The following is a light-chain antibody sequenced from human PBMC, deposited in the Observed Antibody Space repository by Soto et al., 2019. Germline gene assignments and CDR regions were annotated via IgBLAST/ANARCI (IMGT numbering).Light chain of an antibody. V-gene: IGKV1-33*01. CDR1: QNITNN. CDR2: HES. CDR3: QQEYGLPPLT. J-gene: IGKJ5*01. Sequence: DIQMTQSPSSLSASIGDRVTITCQASQNITNNLSWYQQKPGKAPNLLIYHESKLAKGVTSRFSGSGSGTDFSFMITSLQREDLATYYCQQEYGLPPLTFGQGTRLEIK.